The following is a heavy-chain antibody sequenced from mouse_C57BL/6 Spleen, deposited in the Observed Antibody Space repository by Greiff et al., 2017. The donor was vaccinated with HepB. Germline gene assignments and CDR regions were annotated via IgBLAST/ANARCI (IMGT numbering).Heavy chain of an antibody. CDR1: GFTFSDYG. CDR3: ARGLLTIVPFDY. CDR2: ISSGSSTI. J-gene: IGHJ2*01. Sequence: DVQLVESGGGLVKPGGSLKLSCAASGFTFSDYGMHWVRQAPEKGLEWVAYISSGSSTIYYADTVKGRFTISRDNAKNTLFLQMTSQRSEDTAMYYCARGLLTIVPFDYWGQGTTLTVSS. D-gene: IGHD2-12*01. V-gene: IGHV5-17*01.